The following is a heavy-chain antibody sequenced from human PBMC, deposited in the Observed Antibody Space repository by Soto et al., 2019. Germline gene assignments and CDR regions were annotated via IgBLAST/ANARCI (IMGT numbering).Heavy chain of an antibody. Sequence: SETLSLTCSLYSGSLSGYYWRWIRQPPGKGLEWIGEISPSGTTNYSPSLKSRVSISVDTSKNQFSRNLTSLTAADTAVYYCARAPKVSGSAQTRPDFWGQGSLVTVSS. D-gene: IGHD6-6*01. J-gene: IGHJ4*02. CDR2: ISPSGTT. CDR1: SGSLSGYY. V-gene: IGHV4-34*01. CDR3: ARAPKVSGSAQTRPDF.